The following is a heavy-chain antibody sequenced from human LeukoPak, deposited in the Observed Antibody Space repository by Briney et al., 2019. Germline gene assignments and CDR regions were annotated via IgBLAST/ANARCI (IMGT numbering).Heavy chain of an antibody. CDR3: AREVGYDFWSGYPPISYYYYYMDV. CDR2: IYTSGST. Sequence: KSSETLSLTCTVSGGSISSYYWSWIRQPAGKGLEWIGRIYTSGSTNYNPSLKSRVTMSVDTSKNQFSLKLSPVTAADTAVYYCAREVGYDFWSGYPPISYYYYYMDVWGKGTTVTVSS. J-gene: IGHJ6*03. D-gene: IGHD3-3*01. V-gene: IGHV4-4*07. CDR1: GGSISSYY.